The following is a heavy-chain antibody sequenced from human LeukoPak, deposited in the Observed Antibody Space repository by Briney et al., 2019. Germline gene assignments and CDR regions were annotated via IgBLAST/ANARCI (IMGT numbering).Heavy chain of an antibody. J-gene: IGHJ4*02. Sequence: GGSLRLSCAASGFTISDYYMSWISQAPGKGLEWVSYISSSSSYTNYADSVKGRFTISRDNAKNSLYLQMNSLRAEDTAVYYCARESESSGFDYWGQGSLVTVSS. CDR2: ISSSSSYT. V-gene: IGHV3-11*06. CDR1: GFTISDYY. D-gene: IGHD6-19*01. CDR3: ARESESSGFDY.